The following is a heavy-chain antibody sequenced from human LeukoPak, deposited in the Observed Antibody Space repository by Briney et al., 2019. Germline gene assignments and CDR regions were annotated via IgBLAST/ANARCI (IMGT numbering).Heavy chain of an antibody. J-gene: IGHJ6*02. CDR2: IKQDGSEK. Sequence: GRSLRLSCAAAGFTFSSYWMSCVRQAPGKGLEWVANIKQDGSEKYYVDSMKGRFTISRDNAKNSLYLQMNSLRAEDTAVYYCASCFGYYYYGMDVWGQGTTVTVSS. CDR1: GFTFSSYW. CDR3: ASCFGYYYYGMDV. V-gene: IGHV3-7*01. D-gene: IGHD2-21*01.